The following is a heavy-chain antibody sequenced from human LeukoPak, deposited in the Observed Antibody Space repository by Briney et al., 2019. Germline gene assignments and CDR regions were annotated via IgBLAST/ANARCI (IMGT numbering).Heavy chain of an antibody. CDR1: GFTVSSNY. J-gene: IGHJ4*02. CDR2: IYSGGST. Sequence: GGSLRLSCAASGFTVSSNYMSWVRQAPGKGLEWVSVIYSGGSTYYADSVKGQFTISRDNSKNTLYLQMNSLRAEDTAVYYCARGSGGSGSYQLDYWGQGTLVTVSS. D-gene: IGHD3-10*01. V-gene: IGHV3-53*01. CDR3: ARGSGGSGSYQLDY.